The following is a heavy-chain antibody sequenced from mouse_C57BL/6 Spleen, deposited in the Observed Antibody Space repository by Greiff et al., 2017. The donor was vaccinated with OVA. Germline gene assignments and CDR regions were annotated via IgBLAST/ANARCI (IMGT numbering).Heavy chain of an antibody. Sequence: QVHVKQSGAELVKPGASVKMSCKASGYTFTTYPIEWMKQNHGKSLEWIGNFHPYNDDTKYNEKFKGKATLTVEKSSSTVYLELSRLTSDDSAVYYCAIYYGSSVYAMDYWGQGTSVTVSS. CDR1: GYTFTTYP. D-gene: IGHD1-1*01. J-gene: IGHJ4*01. CDR3: AIYYGSSVYAMDY. CDR2: FHPYNDDT. V-gene: IGHV1-47*01.